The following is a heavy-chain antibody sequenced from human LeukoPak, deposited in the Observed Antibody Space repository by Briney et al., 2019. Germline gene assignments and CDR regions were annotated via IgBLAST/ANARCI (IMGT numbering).Heavy chain of an antibody. CDR1: EFDFSSHA. J-gene: IGHJ4*02. V-gene: IGHV3-23*01. CDR3: ATGEWIH. CDR2: ISISGSKT. Sequence: RGSLRLSCAASEFDFSSHAMTWVRQAPGKGLEWVSAISISGSKTYYADSVKGRFTISRDNAKSSLYLEMNSLRDEDTGVYYCATGEWIHWGQGTLVTVSS. D-gene: IGHD3-10*01.